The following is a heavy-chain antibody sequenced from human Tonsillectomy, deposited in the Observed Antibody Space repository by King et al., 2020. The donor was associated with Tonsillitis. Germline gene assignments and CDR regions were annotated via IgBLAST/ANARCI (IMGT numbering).Heavy chain of an antibody. Sequence: HVQLVESGGGVVQPGRSLRLSCAASGFTFSSYAMHWVRQAPGKGLEWMAVISYDGSNKYYADSVKGRFTISRDNSKNTLYLQMNSLRAEDTAVYYCARGPCSSTSCYRDAFDIWGQGTMVTVSS. CDR2: ISYDGSNK. J-gene: IGHJ3*02. V-gene: IGHV3-30*04. D-gene: IGHD2-2*01. CDR1: GFTFSSYA. CDR3: ARGPCSSTSCYRDAFDI.